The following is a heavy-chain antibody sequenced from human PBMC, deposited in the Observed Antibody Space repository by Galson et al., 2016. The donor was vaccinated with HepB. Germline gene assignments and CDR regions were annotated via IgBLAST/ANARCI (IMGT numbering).Heavy chain of an antibody. D-gene: IGHD1-14*01. Sequence: ETPSLPCPVSGGPVSSDTWWAWVRQAPGTRLEWIAEIYHSGTTNYHPPLTSRVSISLAKTTNQLSLAMYSMAAADTAVSYCASDLPHPAAHFASWGRGTLVTVSS. CDR3: ASDLPHPAAHFAS. J-gene: IGHJ4*02. CDR2: IYHSGTT. V-gene: IGHV4-4*02. CDR1: GGPVSSDTW.